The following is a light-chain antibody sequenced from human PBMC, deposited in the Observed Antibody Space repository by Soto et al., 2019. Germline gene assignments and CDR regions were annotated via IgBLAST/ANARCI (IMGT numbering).Light chain of an antibody. CDR3: QSYDRSLSGSV. CDR2: GNS. Sequence: QAVVTQPPSVSGAPGQRVTISCTGSSSNIGAGYDVHWYQQLPGTAPKVLIFGNSNRPSGVPDRFSGSKSGTSASLAITGLQSEDEADYHCQSYDRSLSGSVFGTGTKLTVL. V-gene: IGLV1-40*01. J-gene: IGLJ1*01. CDR1: SSNIGAGYD.